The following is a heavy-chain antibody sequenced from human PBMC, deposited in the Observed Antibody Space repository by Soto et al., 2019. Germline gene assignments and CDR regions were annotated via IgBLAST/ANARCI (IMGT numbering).Heavy chain of an antibody. CDR3: ARGYYYGSGSYYPTAPFDY. D-gene: IGHD3-10*01. CDR2: IIPIFGTA. J-gene: IGHJ4*02. CDR1: GGTFSSYA. V-gene: IGHV1-69*13. Sequence: SVKVSCKASGGTFSSYAISWVRQAPGQGLEWMGGIIPIFGTANYAQKFQGRVTITADESTSTAYMELSSLRSEDTAVYYCARGYYYGSGSYYPTAPFDYWGQGTMVTVSS.